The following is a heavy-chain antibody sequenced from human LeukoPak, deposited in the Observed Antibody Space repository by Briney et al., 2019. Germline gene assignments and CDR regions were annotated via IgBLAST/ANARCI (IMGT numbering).Heavy chain of an antibody. D-gene: IGHD4-11*01. CDR2: TRSKANSYAT. V-gene: IGHV3-73*01. Sequence: PGGSLRLSCAASGFTSSGSAMHWVRQASGKGLEWVGCTRSKANSYATAYAASVKGRFTISRDDSKNTAYLQMNSLKTEDTAVYYCTRHNYSNHENYWGQGTLVTVSS. J-gene: IGHJ4*02. CDR3: TRHNYSNHENY. CDR1: GFTSSGSA.